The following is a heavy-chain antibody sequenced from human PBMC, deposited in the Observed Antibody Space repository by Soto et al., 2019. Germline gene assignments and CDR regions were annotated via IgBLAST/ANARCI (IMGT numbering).Heavy chain of an antibody. CDR1: GYTFTSYG. CDR2: ISAYNGNT. V-gene: IGHV1-18*01. J-gene: IGHJ4*02. Sequence: KQPGASVKVSCKASGYTFTSYGISWVQQAPGQGLEWMGWISAYNGNTNYAQKLQGRVTMTTDTSTSTAYMELRSLRSDDTAVYYCARGGFIRRERGLVDYWGQGTLVTVSS. CDR3: ARGGFIRRERGLVDY. D-gene: IGHD3-16*01.